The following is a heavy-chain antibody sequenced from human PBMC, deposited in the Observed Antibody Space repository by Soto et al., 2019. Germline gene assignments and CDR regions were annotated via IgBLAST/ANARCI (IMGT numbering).Heavy chain of an antibody. V-gene: IGHV4-34*01. Sequence: SETLSVTCAVYGGSFSGYYWSWIRQPPGKGLEWIGEINHSGSTNYNPSLKSRVTISVDTSKNQFSLKLSSVTAADTAVYYCARTYYYDSSGYYYQFDYWGQGTLVTVSS. CDR3: ARTYYYDSSGYYYQFDY. CDR2: INHSGST. CDR1: GGSFSGYY. D-gene: IGHD3-22*01. J-gene: IGHJ4*02.